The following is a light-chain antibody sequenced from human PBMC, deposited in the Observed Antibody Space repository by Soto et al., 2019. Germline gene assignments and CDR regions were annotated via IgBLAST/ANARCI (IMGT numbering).Light chain of an antibody. CDR1: REDVGGWNY. J-gene: IGLJ2*01. V-gene: IGLV2-8*01. Sequence: QSALTQPPSASGSAGQSVTIPCTGTREDVGGWNYVSWYQQHPGKAPQLIIYEVYKRPPGVPARFSGSKSGNTASLAITGLQAEDEADYYCQSYDNTLGGHEVFGGGTKVTVL. CDR3: QSYDNTLGGHEV. CDR2: EVY.